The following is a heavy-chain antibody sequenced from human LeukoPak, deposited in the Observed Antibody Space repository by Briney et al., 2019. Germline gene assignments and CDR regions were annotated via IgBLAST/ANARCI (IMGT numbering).Heavy chain of an antibody. J-gene: IGHJ4*02. CDR2: IYYSGST. CDR3: ARLSARYYYDNSGYYGD. CDR1: GGFISTYY. Sequence: SETLSLTCTVSGGFISTYYWSCIRQPPGKGLEWIGYIYYSGSTNYNPSLKSRVTMSVDTSKNQFSLKLSSVTAAVTGVYYCARLSARYYYDNSGYYGDWGQGTLVTVSS. V-gene: IGHV4-59*08. D-gene: IGHD3-22*01.